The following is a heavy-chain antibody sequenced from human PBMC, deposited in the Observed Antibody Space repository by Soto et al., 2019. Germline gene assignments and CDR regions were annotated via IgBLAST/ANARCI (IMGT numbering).Heavy chain of an antibody. V-gene: IGHV4-39*01. CDR2: IHYRANS. J-gene: IGHJ5*02. CDR3: ARPLQLAVSGFDP. CDR1: GDSISSSSYY. Sequence: PSETLSLTCAVSGDSISSSSYYWAWIRQPPGKALEWIGSIHYRANSYYSPSLKSRITISVDTSKNQISLRLSSVTAADTAVYYCARPLQLAVSGFDPWGQGTLVTVSS. D-gene: IGHD3-3*02.